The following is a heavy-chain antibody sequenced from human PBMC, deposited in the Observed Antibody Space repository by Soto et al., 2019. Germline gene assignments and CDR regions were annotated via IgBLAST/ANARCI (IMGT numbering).Heavy chain of an antibody. J-gene: IGHJ4*02. CDR2: IYTGDSDT. CDR3: ARHTWSSGSPAAFDY. Sequence: EVQLVQSGAEVKKPGESLKISCNGSGYSFTSYWIGWVRQMPGKGLEWMGIIYTGDSDTRYSPSFQGQVTISADKSSSTAYLQWSSLKASDTARYYCARHTWSSGSPAAFDYWGQGTLVTVSA. CDR1: GYSFTSYW. D-gene: IGHD1-26*01. V-gene: IGHV5-51*01.